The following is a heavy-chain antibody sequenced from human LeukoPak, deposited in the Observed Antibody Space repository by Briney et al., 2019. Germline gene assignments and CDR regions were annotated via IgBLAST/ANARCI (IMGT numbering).Heavy chain of an antibody. CDR3: AKDPEGGSYTSYMDV. CDR2: ISGSGDTP. CDR1: GFTFSSYA. J-gene: IGHJ6*03. V-gene: IGHV3-23*01. D-gene: IGHD1-26*01. Sequence: GGSLRLSCAASGFTFSSYAMSWVRQAPGKGLEWVSGISGSGDTPYYADSVKGRFIISRDNSKSTLYLQMNSLRAEDTAVYYCAKDPEGGSYTSYMDVWGKGTTVTISS.